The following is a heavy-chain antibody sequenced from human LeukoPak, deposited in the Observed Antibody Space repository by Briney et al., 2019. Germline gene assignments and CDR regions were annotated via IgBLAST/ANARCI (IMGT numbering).Heavy chain of an antibody. CDR2: INWNGGST. Sequence: PGGSLRLSCAASGFTFDDYGMSCVRQAPGKGLEWVSGINWNGGSTGYADSVKGRFTISRDKAKNSLYLQMNSLRAEDTALYYCARGYCSSTSCYFDYWGQGTLVTVSS. J-gene: IGHJ4*02. CDR3: ARGYCSSTSCYFDY. D-gene: IGHD2-2*01. CDR1: GFTFDDYG. V-gene: IGHV3-20*04.